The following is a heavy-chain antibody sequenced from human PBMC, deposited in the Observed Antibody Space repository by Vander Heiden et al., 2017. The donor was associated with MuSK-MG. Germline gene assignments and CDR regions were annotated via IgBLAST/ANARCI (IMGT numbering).Heavy chain of an antibody. J-gene: IGHJ3*02. CDR1: GFTFRNYR. CDR3: ATKGGNYPNDALDT. Sequence: VHLVGSGGGLVPPGGSLRLPCAASGFTFRNYRTSCVRQAPRPGLEWVATIKQDGSEKNYVDSVKGRFTISRGNAKNSLFLQMNSLRAEDTAVYDCATKGGNYPNDALDTWGQGTMVTVSS. D-gene: IGHD1-26*01. V-gene: IGHV3-7*01. CDR2: IKQDGSEK.